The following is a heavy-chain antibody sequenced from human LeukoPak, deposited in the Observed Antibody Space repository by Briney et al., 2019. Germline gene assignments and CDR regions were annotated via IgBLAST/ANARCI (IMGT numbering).Heavy chain of an antibody. CDR1: GFTFSSFS. D-gene: IGHD3-3*01. V-gene: IGHV3-48*04. CDR2: ISSSGSTI. CDR3: ARDSQSIRDFWSGYPDAFDI. J-gene: IGHJ3*02. Sequence: GGSLRLSCAASGFTFSSFSMNWVRQAPGKGPEWVSYISSSGSTIYHADSVKGRFTISRDNAKNSVFLQMNGLKVEDTAVYYCARDSQSIRDFWSGYPDAFDIWGQGTMVTVSS.